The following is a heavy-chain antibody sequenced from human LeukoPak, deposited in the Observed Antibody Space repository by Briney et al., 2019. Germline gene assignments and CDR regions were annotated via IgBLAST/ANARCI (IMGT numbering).Heavy chain of an antibody. CDR3: ATGGLGISPFEY. J-gene: IGHJ4*02. D-gene: IGHD3/OR15-3a*01. Sequence: PGGSLRLSCAASGLTFSSYAMSWVRQAPGKGLEWVSPISCSGVSTYYADSVKGRFTISRDNSKNTLYLQMNSLRAEDTAIYYCATGGLGISPFEYWGQGTLVTVSS. CDR2: ISCSGVST. V-gene: IGHV3-23*01. CDR1: GLTFSSYA.